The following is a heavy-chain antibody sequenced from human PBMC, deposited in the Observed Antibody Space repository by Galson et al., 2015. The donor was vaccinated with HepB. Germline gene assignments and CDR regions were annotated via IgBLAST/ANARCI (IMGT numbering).Heavy chain of an antibody. CDR2: ISATSRYV. V-gene: IGHV3-21*01. J-gene: IGHJ5*02. D-gene: IGHD3-3*01. CDR3: ARGSPEGITLLVVTTSVGWFDP. CDR1: GFTFTRHS. Sequence: SLRLSCAASGFTFTRHSMNWIRKAPAKGLEWVTSISATSRYVHYADSMRDRFTITRDNAKNSLFMRMTSLRVEDTAVYYCARGSPEGITLLVVTTSVGWFDPWGQGTLVTVSP.